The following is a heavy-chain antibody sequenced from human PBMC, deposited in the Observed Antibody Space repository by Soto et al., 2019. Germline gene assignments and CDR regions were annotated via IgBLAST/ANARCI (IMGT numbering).Heavy chain of an antibody. CDR3: ARLRRGAFDP. CDR1: GGSFGNSA. Sequence: QVQLVQSGAEVKKPGSSVKVSCKASGGSFGNSAINWVRQTPGQGLEWLGGFIPVYRTLNYAQTLQDRLTITADESAKTAYMELRNLRSEDTAVYFCARLRRGAFDPWGQGTPVTVSS. J-gene: IGHJ5*02. V-gene: IGHV1-69*01. CDR2: FIPVYRTL.